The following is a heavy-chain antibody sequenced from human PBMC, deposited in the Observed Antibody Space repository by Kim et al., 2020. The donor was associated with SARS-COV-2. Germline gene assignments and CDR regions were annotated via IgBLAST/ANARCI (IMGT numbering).Heavy chain of an antibody. V-gene: IGHV1-69*04. CDR2: IIPILGIS. CDR1: GGTFSSYA. J-gene: IGHJ4*02. D-gene: IGHD4-17*01. Sequence: SVKVSCKASGGTFSSYAISWVRQAPGQGLEWMGRIIPILGISNYAQKFQGRVTITADKSTSTAYMELSSLRSEDTAVYYCATYGGNSYYFDYWGQGTLV. CDR3: ATYGGNSYYFDY.